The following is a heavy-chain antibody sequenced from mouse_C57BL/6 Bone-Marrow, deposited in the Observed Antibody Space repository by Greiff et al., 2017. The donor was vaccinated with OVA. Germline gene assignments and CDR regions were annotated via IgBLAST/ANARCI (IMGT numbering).Heavy chain of an antibody. CDR1: GFTFSSYG. D-gene: IGHD1-1*01. CDR2: ISSGGSYT. CDR3: ARHGDYGSFFDY. Sequence: EVQLVESGGDLVKPGGSLKLSCAASGFTFSSYGMSWVRQTPDKRLEWVATISSGGSYTYYPDSVKGRFTISRDNAKNTRYLQMSSLNTEDTAMYYCARHGDYGSFFDYWGQGTTLTVSS. J-gene: IGHJ2*01. V-gene: IGHV5-6*01.